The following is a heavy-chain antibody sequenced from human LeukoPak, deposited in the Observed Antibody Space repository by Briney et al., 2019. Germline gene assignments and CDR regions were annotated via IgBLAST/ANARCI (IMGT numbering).Heavy chain of an antibody. CDR1: GYTFTSYG. CDR2: IIPIFGTA. CDR3: ARSFAVGYYMDV. J-gene: IGHJ6*03. V-gene: IGHV1-69*13. Sequence: GASVKVSCKASGYTFTSYGISWVRQAPGQGLEWMGGIIPIFGTANYAQKFQGRVTITADESTSTAYMELSSLRSEDTAVYYCARSFAVGYYMDVWGKGTTVTVSS. D-gene: IGHD1-26*01.